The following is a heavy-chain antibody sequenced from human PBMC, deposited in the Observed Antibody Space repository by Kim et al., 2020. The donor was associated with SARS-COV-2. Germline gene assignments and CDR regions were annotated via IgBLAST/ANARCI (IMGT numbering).Heavy chain of an antibody. D-gene: IGHD5-12*01. J-gene: IGHJ6*02. V-gene: IGHV1-69*13. Sequence: SVKVSCKASGGTFSSYAISWVRQAPGQGLEWMGGIIPIFGTANYAQKFQGRVTITADESTSTAYMELSSLRSEDTAVYYCAEGSEAGYNFPYYYYGMDVWGQGTTVTVSS. CDR2: IIPIFGTA. CDR3: AEGSEAGYNFPYYYYGMDV. CDR1: GGTFSSYA.